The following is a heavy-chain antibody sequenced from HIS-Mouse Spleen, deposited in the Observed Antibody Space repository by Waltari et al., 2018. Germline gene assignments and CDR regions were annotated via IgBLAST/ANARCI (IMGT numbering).Heavy chain of an antibody. V-gene: IGHV4-34*01. CDR2: INHSGST. J-gene: IGHJ4*02. CDR3: ARGRVTATFDY. CDR1: GGSSSGYS. D-gene: IGHD2-21*02. Sequence: QVQLQQWGAGLLKPSETLSLTCAVYGGSSSGYSWSWIRQPPGKGLEWIGEINHSGSTNYNPSLKSRVTISVDTSKNQFSLKLSSVTAADTAVYYCARGRVTATFDYWGQGTLVTVSS.